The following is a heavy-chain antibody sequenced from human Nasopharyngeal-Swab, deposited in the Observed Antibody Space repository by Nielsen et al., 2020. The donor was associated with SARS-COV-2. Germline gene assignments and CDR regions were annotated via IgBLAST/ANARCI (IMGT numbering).Heavy chain of an antibody. CDR1: GFTFSTYE. CDR2: ISSPGITV. V-gene: IGHV3-48*03. D-gene: IGHD1-26*01. J-gene: IGHJ3*01. CDR3: ARDYSGSYSAFDV. Sequence: GESLRLSCAASGFTFSTYELNWVRQAPGKGLEWVSYISSPGITVYYADSVKGRFTISRDNAKNSLYLQMNSLRAEDTALYYCARDYSGSYSAFDVWGQGTLVTVSS.